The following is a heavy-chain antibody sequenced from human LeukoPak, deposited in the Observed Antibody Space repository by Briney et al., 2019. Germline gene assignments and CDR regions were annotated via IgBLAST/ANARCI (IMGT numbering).Heavy chain of an antibody. CDR2: ISYDGSNK. D-gene: IGHD3-10*01. J-gene: IGHJ4*02. V-gene: IGHV3-30-3*01. CDR3: ASLRFGEFNLDY. Sequence: GRSLRLSCAASGFTFSSYAMHWVRQAPGKGLEWVAVISYDGSNKYYADSVKGRFTISRDNAKNSLYLQMNSLRAEDTAVYYCASLRFGEFNLDYWGQGTLVTVSS. CDR1: GFTFSSYA.